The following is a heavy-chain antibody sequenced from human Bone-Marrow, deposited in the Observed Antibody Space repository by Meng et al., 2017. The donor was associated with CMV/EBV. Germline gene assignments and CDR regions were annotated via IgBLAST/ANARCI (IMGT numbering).Heavy chain of an antibody. J-gene: IGHJ4*02. CDR1: GFTFDDYT. D-gene: IGHD6-13*01. V-gene: IGHV3-43*01. CDR3: AKSLYSSSWGIFDY. Sequence: GGSLRLCCAASGFTFDDYTMHWVRQAPGKGLEWVSLISWDGGSTYYADSVKGRFTISRDNSKNSLYLQMNSLRTEDTALYYCAKSLYSSSWGIFDYWGQGTRVTGSS. CDR2: ISWDGGST.